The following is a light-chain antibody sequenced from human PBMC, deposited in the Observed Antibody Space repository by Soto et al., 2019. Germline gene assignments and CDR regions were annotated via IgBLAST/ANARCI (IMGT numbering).Light chain of an antibody. CDR3: QQYDNLPLT. J-gene: IGKJ4*01. Sequence: EIVLTQSPGTLSLSPGERATLSCRASQSVSSSFLAWYQQKAGQAPRLLIYDASNRATGIPDRFSGSGSGTDFTLTISRLEPEDFAVYYCQQYDNLPLTFGGGTKVEIK. CDR2: DAS. CDR1: QSVSSSF. V-gene: IGKV3-20*01.